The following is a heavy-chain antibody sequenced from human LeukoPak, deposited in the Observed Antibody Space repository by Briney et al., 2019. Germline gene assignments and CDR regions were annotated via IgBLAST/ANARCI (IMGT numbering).Heavy chain of an antibody. CDR2: IDYRGGT. J-gene: IGHJ4*02. CDR3: ARQELWFRS. CDR1: GGSVSRTYYS. D-gene: IGHD3-16*01. V-gene: IGHV4-39*01. Sequence: PSETLSLTCNVSGGSVSRTYYSWGWIRQPPGKGLEWIGSIDYRGGTHFSPSLESRITISVDTSQNQFSLRLMSVTAADTGVYYCARQELWFRSWGQGTLVTVSS.